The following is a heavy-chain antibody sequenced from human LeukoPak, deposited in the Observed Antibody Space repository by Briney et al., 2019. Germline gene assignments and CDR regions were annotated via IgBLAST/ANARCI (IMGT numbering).Heavy chain of an antibody. CDR1: GGSISSYY. V-gene: IGHV4-59*01. CDR3: AREMYYYDSSGYTISQLDY. CDR2: IYYSGST. J-gene: IGHJ4*02. D-gene: IGHD3-22*01. Sequence: PSETLSLTCTVSGGSISSYYWSWIRQPPGQRLEWIGYIYYSGSTNYNPSLKSRVTISVDTSKNQFSLKLSSVTAADTAVYYCAREMYYYDSSGYTISQLDYWGQGTLVTVSS.